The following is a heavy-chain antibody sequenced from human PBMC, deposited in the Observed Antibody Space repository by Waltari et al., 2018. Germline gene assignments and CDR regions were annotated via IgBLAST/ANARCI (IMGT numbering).Heavy chain of an antibody. D-gene: IGHD1-1*01. CDR2: IYHSGST. CDR1: GYSISSGYY. Sequence: QVQLQESGPGLVKPSETLSLTCAVSGYSISSGYYWGWIRQPPGKGLEWIGSIYHSGSTYYNPSLKSRVTISVDTSKNQFSLKLSSVTAADTAVYYCARHNSWGTNWFDPWGQGTLVTVSS. CDR3: ARHNSWGTNWFDP. V-gene: IGHV4-38-2*01. J-gene: IGHJ5*02.